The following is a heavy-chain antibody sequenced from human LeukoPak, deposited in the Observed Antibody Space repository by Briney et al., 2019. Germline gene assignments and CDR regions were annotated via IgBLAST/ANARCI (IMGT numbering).Heavy chain of an antibody. Sequence: SGTLSLTCTVSGGSISSYYWSWIRQPPGKGLEWIGYIYYSGSTNYNPSLKSRVTISVDTPKNQFSLKLSSVTAADTAVYYCARDRRMTVTDKVLDYWGQGTLVTVSS. D-gene: IGHD4-17*01. CDR1: GGSISSYY. V-gene: IGHV4-59*12. J-gene: IGHJ4*02. CDR3: ARDRRMTVTDKVLDY. CDR2: IYYSGST.